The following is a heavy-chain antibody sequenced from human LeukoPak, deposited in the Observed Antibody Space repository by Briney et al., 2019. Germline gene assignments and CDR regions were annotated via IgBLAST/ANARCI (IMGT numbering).Heavy chain of an antibody. V-gene: IGHV3-23*01. Sequence: GGSLRLSCAASGFTFSSYAMSWVRQAPGKGLEWVSAISGSGGSTYYADSVKGRFTISRDNSKNTLYLQMNSLRAEDTAVYYCAKDLVSPRRVGSSEKVDYWGQGTLVTVSS. CDR2: ISGSGGST. J-gene: IGHJ4*02. D-gene: IGHD3-10*01. CDR1: GFTFSSYA. CDR3: AKDLVSPRRVGSSEKVDY.